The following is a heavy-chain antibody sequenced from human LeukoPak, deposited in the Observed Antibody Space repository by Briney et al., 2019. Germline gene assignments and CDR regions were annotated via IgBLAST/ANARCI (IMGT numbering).Heavy chain of an antibody. CDR1: GFTSTGYS. J-gene: IGHJ5*02. CDR2: ISSSRSYI. CDR3: ARGQQLDEGWFDP. D-gene: IGHD6-13*01. V-gene: IGHV3-21*01. Sequence: GCLRLSCAASGFTSTGYSMNWVCEAPGKGLGWVSSISSSRSYIYYADSVKGRFTISRDNAKNSLYLQMNSLRAEDTAVYYCARGQQLDEGWFDPWGQGTLVTVSS.